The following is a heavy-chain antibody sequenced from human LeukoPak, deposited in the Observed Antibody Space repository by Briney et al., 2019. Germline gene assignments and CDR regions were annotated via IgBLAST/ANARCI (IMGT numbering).Heavy chain of an antibody. D-gene: IGHD7-27*01. J-gene: IGHJ4*02. CDR1: GGTFSSYA. CDR2: IIPIFGTA. Sequence: SVKVSCKASGGTFSSYAISWVRQAPGQGLEWMGGIIPIFGTANYAQKLQGRVTITADESTSTAYMELSSLRSEDTAVYYCARSSPLTGEGDYWGQGTLVTVSS. V-gene: IGHV1-69*13. CDR3: ARSSPLTGEGDY.